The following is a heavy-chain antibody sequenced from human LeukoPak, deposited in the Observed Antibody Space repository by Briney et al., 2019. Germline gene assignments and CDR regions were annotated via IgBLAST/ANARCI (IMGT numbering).Heavy chain of an antibody. V-gene: IGHV1-18*01. CDR1: GYTFTSYG. CDR2: ISAYNGNT. Sequence: GASVKVSCKASGYTFTSYGISWVRQAPGQGLEWMGWISAYNGNTNYAQKLQGRVTMTTDTSTSTAYMELRSLRSDDTAVYYCARDYSGSYFHYYYYYMDVWGKGTTVTVFS. D-gene: IGHD1-26*01. CDR3: ARDYSGSYFHYYYYYMDV. J-gene: IGHJ6*03.